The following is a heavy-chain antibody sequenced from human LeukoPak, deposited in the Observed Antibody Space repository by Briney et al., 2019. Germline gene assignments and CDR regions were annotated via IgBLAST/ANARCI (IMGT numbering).Heavy chain of an antibody. CDR2: IDPSDSYT. J-gene: IGHJ5*02. Sequence: GESLKISCKGSGYSFTSYWISWVRQMPGKGLEWMGRIDPSDSYTNYSPSFQGHVTISADKSISTAYLQWSSLKASDTAMYYCARLLALEVSSNWFDPWGQGTLVTVSS. CDR1: GYSFTSYW. CDR3: ARLLALEVSSNWFDP. D-gene: IGHD1-1*01. V-gene: IGHV5-10-1*01.